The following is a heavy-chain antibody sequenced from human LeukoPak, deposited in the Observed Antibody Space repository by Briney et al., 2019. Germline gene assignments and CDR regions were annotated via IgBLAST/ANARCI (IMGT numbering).Heavy chain of an antibody. J-gene: IGHJ4*02. D-gene: IGHD3-22*01. Sequence: GGSLRLSCAASGFTFSSYSMNWVRQAPGKGLEWVSSISSSSSYIYYADSVKGRFTISRDNAKNSLYLQMNSLRAEDTAVYYCASVGPDSSGYYPFDYWGQETLVTVSS. CDR2: ISSSSSYI. V-gene: IGHV3-21*01. CDR1: GFTFSSYS. CDR3: ASVGPDSSGYYPFDY.